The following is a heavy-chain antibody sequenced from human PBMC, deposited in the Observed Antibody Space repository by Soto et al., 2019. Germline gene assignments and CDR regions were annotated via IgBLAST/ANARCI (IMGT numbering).Heavy chain of an antibody. J-gene: IGHJ5*01. CDR2: IKHTGDA. Sequence: QVHLQESGPGLVKPSETLSLTCAVSGDSIKTGTWWSWLRQLPGTGLEWIGEIKHTGDANANPALRSRVSMSVDRTKNQFFLNLRSVSAADTAVYFCAREGRLHWFESWGQGTLVTVSS. CDR1: GDSIKTGTW. CDR3: AREGRLHWFES. V-gene: IGHV4-4*02.